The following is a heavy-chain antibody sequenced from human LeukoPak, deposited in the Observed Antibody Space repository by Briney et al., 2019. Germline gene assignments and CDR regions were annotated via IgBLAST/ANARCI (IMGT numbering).Heavy chain of an antibody. CDR2: IYSGGST. CDR3: ARDSTDGVIPRELHPPFDY. J-gene: IGHJ4*02. V-gene: IGHV3-66*01. D-gene: IGHD1-26*01. CDR1: GFTVSSNY. Sequence: GGSLRLSCAASGFTVSSNYMSWVRQAPGKGLEWVSVIYSGGSTYYADSVKGRFTISRDNSKNTLYLQMNSLRAEDTAVYYCARDSTDGVIPRELHPPFDYWGQGALVTVSS.